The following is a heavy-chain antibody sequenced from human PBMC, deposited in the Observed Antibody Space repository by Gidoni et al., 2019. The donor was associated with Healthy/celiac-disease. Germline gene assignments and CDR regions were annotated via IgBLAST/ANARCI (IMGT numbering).Heavy chain of an antibody. CDR3: ARTRAVSYFDP. D-gene: IGHD6-19*01. J-gene: IGHJ5*02. CDR2: IYHSGST. V-gene: IGHV4-38-2*01. CDR1: GYSISSGYY. Sequence: QVQLQESGPGLVQPSEPLSLTCAVSGYSISSGYYWGWIRQPPGKGLEWIGSIYHSGSTYYNPSLKSRVTISVDTSKNQFSLKLSSVTAADTAMYYCARTRAVSYFDPWGQGTLVTVSS.